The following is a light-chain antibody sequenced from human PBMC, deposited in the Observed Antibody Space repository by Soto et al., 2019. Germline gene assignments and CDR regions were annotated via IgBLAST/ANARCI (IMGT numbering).Light chain of an antibody. CDR2: DAS. CDR1: QSVSSY. Sequence: ATLSFSPGERATLSCRASQSVSSYLAWYQQKPGQAPRLLIYDASNRATGIPARFSGSGSGTDFTLTISSLEPEDFALYYCQQHINWPLTFGGGTKVDI. V-gene: IGKV3-11*01. CDR3: QQHINWPLT. J-gene: IGKJ4*01.